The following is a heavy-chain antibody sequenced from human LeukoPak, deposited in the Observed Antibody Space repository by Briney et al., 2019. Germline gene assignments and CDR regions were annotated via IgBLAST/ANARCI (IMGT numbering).Heavy chain of an antibody. CDR2: ISRSGTSI. J-gene: IGHJ4*02. CDR1: GFTFSSYE. CDR3: ARGRYSCSWYSDY. V-gene: IGHV3-48*03. D-gene: IGHD6-13*01. Sequence: PGGSLRLSCVASGFTFSSYEMNWVRQAPGKGLEWVSCISRSGTSIYYADSVKGRFTISRDNTQNSLYLQMSSLRAEDAAVYYCARGRYSCSWYSDYWGQGTLVTISS.